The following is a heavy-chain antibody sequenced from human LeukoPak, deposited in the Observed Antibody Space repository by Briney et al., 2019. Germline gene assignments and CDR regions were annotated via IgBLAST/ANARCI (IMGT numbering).Heavy chain of an antibody. D-gene: IGHD4-23*01. J-gene: IGHJ4*02. CDR1: GGSISSSSSIC. V-gene: IGHV4-4*02. CDR3: ARAVGNSDYDY. CDR2: IYHSGAT. Sequence: PSETLSLTCAVSGGSISSSSSICWTWVRQPPGKGLEWIGEIYHSGATNYNPSLKSRVTMLLDKSKNQFSLKLNSVTAADTAVYYCARAVGNSDYDYWAREPWSPSPQ.